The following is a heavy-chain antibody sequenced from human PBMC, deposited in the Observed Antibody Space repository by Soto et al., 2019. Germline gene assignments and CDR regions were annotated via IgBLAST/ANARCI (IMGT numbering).Heavy chain of an antibody. Sequence: QVQVVQSGPEVKKPGASVKVSCKVSGFTFSNHGLSWVRQAPGQGLEWLGWISGYNGHTNYAQKFQGRVTVTTDTSTTTGTRTVYIEWRSLTSDDTAVYYCARVGGDVDYVWGTPRALDYWGQGTLVTVSS. D-gene: IGHD3-16*01. CDR3: ARVGGDVDYVWGTPRALDY. CDR1: GFTFSNHG. J-gene: IGHJ4*02. CDR2: ISGYNGHT. V-gene: IGHV1-18*01.